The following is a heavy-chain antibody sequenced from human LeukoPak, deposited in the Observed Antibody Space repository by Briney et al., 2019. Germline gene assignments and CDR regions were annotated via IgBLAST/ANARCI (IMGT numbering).Heavy chain of an antibody. Sequence: ASVKVSCKASGGTFSSHAISWVRQAPGQGLEWMGGIIPIFGTANYAQKFQGRVTITADKSTSTAYMELSSLRSEDTAVYYCARGRGYCSSTSCSDFDYWGQGTLVTVSS. CDR2: IIPIFGTA. CDR1: GGTFSSHA. V-gene: IGHV1-69*06. J-gene: IGHJ4*02. D-gene: IGHD2-2*01. CDR3: ARGRGYCSSTSCSDFDY.